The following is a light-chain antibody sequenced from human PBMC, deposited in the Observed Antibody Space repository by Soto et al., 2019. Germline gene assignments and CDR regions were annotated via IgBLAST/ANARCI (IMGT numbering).Light chain of an antibody. Sequence: VLTQSPATLFQSPRGRATRSCRASQSIHTSLAWYQQKSGKPPRLVIYDSTLRANGVPDRFGGSRSGTEFTLTINSLEPEDFAVYYCQQRNVWPPITFGQGTRLEIK. CDR1: QSIHTS. V-gene: IGKV3-11*01. CDR3: QQRNVWPPIT. J-gene: IGKJ5*01. CDR2: DST.